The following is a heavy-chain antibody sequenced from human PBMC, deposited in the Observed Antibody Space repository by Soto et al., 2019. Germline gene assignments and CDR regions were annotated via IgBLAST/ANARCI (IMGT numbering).Heavy chain of an antibody. V-gene: IGHV1-8*01. CDR2: MNPNSGNT. J-gene: IGHJ6*02. D-gene: IGHD5-18*01. Sequence: ASVKVSCKASGYTFTSYDINWVRQATGQGLEWMGWMNPNSGNTGYAQKFQGRVTMTRNTSISTAYMELGSLRSEDTAVYYCARGVGVNSMVTHSHYYGMDVWGQGTTVTVS. CDR3: ARGVGVNSMVTHSHYYGMDV. CDR1: GYTFTSYD.